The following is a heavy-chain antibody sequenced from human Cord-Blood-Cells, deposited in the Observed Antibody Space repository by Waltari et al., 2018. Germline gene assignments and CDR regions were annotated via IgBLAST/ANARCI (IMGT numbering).Heavy chain of an antibody. Sequence: QVQLQQWGAGLLKPSETLSITCAVYGGSFSGYYWSWIRKPPGKGLEWIGEINHSGSTNYNPSLNSRITIPEDTAKNQFALKLSSVTAEDTAVYYCARGRNYDFWSGDLYGGYNWFDPWGQGTLVTVSS. J-gene: IGHJ5*02. D-gene: IGHD3-3*01. CDR3: ARGRNYDFWSGDLYGGYNWFDP. CDR1: GGSFSGYY. CDR2: INHSGST. V-gene: IGHV4-34*01.